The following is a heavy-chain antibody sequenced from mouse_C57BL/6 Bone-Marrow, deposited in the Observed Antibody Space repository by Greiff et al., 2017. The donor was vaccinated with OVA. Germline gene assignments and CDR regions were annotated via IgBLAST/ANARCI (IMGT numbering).Heavy chain of an antibody. CDR3: ARHLGY. V-gene: IGHV5-6*01. CDR2: ISSGGSYT. Sequence: DVQLVESGGDLVKPGGSLKLSCAASGFTFSSYGMSWVRQTPDKRLEWVATISSGGSYTYYPDSVKGRFTISRDNAKNTLYLQMSSLKSEDTAMYYCARHLGYWGQGTTLTVSS. CDR1: GFTFSSYG. J-gene: IGHJ2*01.